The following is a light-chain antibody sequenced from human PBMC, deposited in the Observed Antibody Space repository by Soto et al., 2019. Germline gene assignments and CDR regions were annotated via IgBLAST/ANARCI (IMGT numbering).Light chain of an antibody. CDR1: SSDIGLYNY. J-gene: IGLJ2*01. CDR3: SSYSFSTTVL. Sequence: QSALAQPASVSGSPGQSITISCTGTSSDIGLYNYVSWYQQHPGEAPKLIIFDVNNRPSGVSNRFSGSKSGNTASLTISGLQAEDEGDYYCSSYSFSTTVLFGGGTKLTVL. CDR2: DVN. V-gene: IGLV2-14*03.